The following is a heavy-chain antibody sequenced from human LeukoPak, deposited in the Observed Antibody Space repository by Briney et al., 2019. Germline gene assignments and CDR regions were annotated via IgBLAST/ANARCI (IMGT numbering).Heavy chain of an antibody. J-gene: IGHJ5*02. CDR3: ARVIVPAARCLGFDP. CDR2: INHSGST. CDR1: GGSFSGYY. Sequence: PSETLSLTCAVYGGSFSGYYWSWIRQPPGKGLEWIGEINHSGSTNYNPSLKSRVTISVDTSKNQFSLKLSSVTAADTAVYYCARVIVPAARCLGFDPWGQGTLVTVSS. V-gene: IGHV4-34*01. D-gene: IGHD2-2*01.